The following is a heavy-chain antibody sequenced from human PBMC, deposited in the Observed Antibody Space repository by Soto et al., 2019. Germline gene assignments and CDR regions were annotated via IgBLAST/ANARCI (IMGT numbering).Heavy chain of an antibody. CDR3: AREGGYSYGRYFDY. CDR2: IYYSGST. CDR1: GGSISSYY. D-gene: IGHD5-18*01. J-gene: IGHJ4*02. V-gene: IGHV4-59*01. Sequence: SETLSLTCTVSGGSISSYYWSWIRQPPGKGLEWIGYIYYSGSTNYNPSLKSRVTISVDTSKNQFSLKLSSVTAADTAVYYCAREGGYSYGRYFDYWGQGTLVTVSS.